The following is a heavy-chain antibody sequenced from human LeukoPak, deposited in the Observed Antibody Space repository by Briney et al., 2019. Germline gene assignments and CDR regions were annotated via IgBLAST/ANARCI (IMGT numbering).Heavy chain of an antibody. D-gene: IGHD7-27*01. CDR2: IYYSGST. V-gene: IGHV4-39*01. J-gene: IGHJ4*02. Sequence: SETLSLTCTVSGGSISSSSYYWGWIRQPPGKGLEWIVSIYYSGSTYYNPSLKSRLTISVDTSKNQFSLKLSSVTAADTAVYYCASGDPFDYWGQGTLVTVSS. CDR1: GGSISSSSYY. CDR3: ASGDPFDY.